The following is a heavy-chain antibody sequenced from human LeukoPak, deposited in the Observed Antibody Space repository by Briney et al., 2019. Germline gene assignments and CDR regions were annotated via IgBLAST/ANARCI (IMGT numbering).Heavy chain of an antibody. CDR2: IYDSGST. J-gene: IGHJ5*02. CDR1: GGSVNSGNYY. CDR3: ARAPEVYDSTSYGGGWLDP. Sequence: SDTLSLTRTVSGGSVNSGNYYWSWIRQPPGKGLEWIGYIYDSGSTKYDPSLKSRVTISEDTSKDQFSLKLRFVTAADTAVYYCARAPEVYDSTSYGGGWLDPWGQGIRATVSS. V-gene: IGHV4-61*01. D-gene: IGHD3-22*01.